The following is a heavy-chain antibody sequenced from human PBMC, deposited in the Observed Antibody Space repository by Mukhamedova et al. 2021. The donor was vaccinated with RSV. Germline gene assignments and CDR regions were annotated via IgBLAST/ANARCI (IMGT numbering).Heavy chain of an antibody. J-gene: IGHJ3*02. D-gene: IGHD2-21*02. CDR2: IYYSGST. V-gene: IGHV4-31*02. Sequence: IGYIYYSGSTYYNPSLKSRVTISVDTSKNQFSLKLSSVTAADTAVYYCARGLLEHIVVVTAMADAFDIWGQGTRVTVSS. CDR3: ARGLLEHIVVVTAMADAFDI.